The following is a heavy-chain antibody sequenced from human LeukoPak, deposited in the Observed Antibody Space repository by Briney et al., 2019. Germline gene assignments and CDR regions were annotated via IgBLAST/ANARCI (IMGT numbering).Heavy chain of an antibody. J-gene: IGHJ4*02. CDR1: GITFRSYS. CDR3: ARGGLSIMGY. V-gene: IGHV3-48*01. D-gene: IGHD2/OR15-2a*01. Sequence: GGPLTLSCGASGITFRSYSMNWVHQAPGKGLEWVSYISSSGSTKYYADSVKGRFTISRDNARNSLYLQMNSLRAEDTGVYFCARGGLSIMGYWGQGTLVTVSS. CDR2: ISSSGSTK.